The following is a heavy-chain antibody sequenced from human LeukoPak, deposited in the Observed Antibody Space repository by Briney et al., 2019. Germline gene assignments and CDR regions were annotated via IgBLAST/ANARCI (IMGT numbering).Heavy chain of an antibody. CDR2: IYYSGST. J-gene: IGHJ4*02. D-gene: IGHD6-19*01. CDR3: ARHDSSGWYYFDY. CDR1: GGSISSYY. V-gene: IGHV4-59*08. Sequence: SETLSLTCTVSGGSISSYYWSWIRQPPGKGPEWIGYIYYSGSTNYNPSLKNRVTISVDTSKNQFSLKLTSVTAADTAVYYCARHDSSGWYYFDYWGQGTLVTVSS.